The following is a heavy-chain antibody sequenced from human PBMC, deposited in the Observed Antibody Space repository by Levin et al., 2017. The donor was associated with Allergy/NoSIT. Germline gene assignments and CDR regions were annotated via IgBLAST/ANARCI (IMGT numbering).Heavy chain of an antibody. Sequence: NAGGSLRLSCKASGYTFTSYGISWVRQAPGQGLEWMGWISAYNGNTNYAQKLQGRVTMTTDTSTSTAYMELRSLRSDDTAVYYCARVHGTSYISALWFDPWGQGTLVTVSS. CDR1: GYTFTSYG. J-gene: IGHJ5*02. CDR3: ARVHGTSYISALWFDP. V-gene: IGHV1-18*01. CDR2: ISAYNGNT. D-gene: IGHD2-2*01.